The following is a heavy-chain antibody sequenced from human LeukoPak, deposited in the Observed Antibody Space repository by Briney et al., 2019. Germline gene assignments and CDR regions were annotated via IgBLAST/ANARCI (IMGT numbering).Heavy chain of an antibody. V-gene: IGHV4-59*01. CDR3: ARDQGGYNPMDGMEYNWFDP. D-gene: IGHD5-24*01. J-gene: IGHJ5*02. Sequence: SETLSLTCTVSGGSISSYYWSWIRQPPGKGLEWIGYIYYSGSTNYNPSLKSRVTISVDTSKNQFSLKLSSVTAADTAVYYCARDQGGYNPMDGMEYNWFDPWGQGTLVTVSS. CDR1: GGSISSYY. CDR2: IYYSGST.